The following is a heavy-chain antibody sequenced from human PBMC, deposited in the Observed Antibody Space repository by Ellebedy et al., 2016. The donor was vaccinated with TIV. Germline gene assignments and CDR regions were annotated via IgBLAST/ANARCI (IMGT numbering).Heavy chain of an antibody. D-gene: IGHD5-24*01. J-gene: IGHJ4*02. CDR1: GGSISSSSYY. Sequence: MPSETLSLTCTVSGGSISSSSYYWGWIRQPPGKGLEWIGCIYYSGDINYTPSLKSRVTISVDTSKNQFSLKLSSVTAADTAVYYCARSDGWSLFDYWGQGTLVTVSS. V-gene: IGHV4-39*07. CDR2: IYYSGDI. CDR3: ARSDGWSLFDY.